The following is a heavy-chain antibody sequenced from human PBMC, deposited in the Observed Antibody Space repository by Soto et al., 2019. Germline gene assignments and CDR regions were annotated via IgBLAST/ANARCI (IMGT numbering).Heavy chain of an antibody. CDR2: INHSGST. Sequence: QVQLQQWGAGLLKPSETLSLTCAVYGGSFSGYYWSWIRQPPGKGLEWIGEINHSGSTNYNPSLKSRVTISVATSKNQFSLKLSSVTAADTAVYYCARERGFVTGYFHPWYFDYWGQGTLVTVSS. CDR1: GGSFSGYY. V-gene: IGHV4-34*01. J-gene: IGHJ4*02. CDR3: ARERGFVTGYFHPWYFDY. D-gene: IGHD3-9*01.